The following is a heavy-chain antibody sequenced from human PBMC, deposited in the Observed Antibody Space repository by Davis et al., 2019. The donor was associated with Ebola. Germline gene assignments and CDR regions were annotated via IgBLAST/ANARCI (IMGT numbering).Heavy chain of an antibody. CDR1: GFTFSNAW. CDR2: IKQDGSEK. V-gene: IGHV3-7*01. D-gene: IGHD2-2*01. J-gene: IGHJ6*02. Sequence: PGGSLRLSCAASGFTFSNAWMSWVRQAPGKGLEWVASIKQDGSEKYYVDSVKGRFTISRDNAKNSLYLQMNSLRAEDTAVYYCLGKVPAANYYYYGMDVWGQGTTVTVSS. CDR3: LGKVPAANYYYYGMDV.